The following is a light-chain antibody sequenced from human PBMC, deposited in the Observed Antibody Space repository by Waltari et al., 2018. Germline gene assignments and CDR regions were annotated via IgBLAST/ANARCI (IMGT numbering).Light chain of an antibody. Sequence: EFVLTQSPDPLYLSPGGRAALSCRASQRLSRSRLAWYQQKPGQSPRLLIYAASSRATGIPDRFSGSGSGTDFSLTISRVEPEDVAVYYCQQYSSSVMYTFGQGTKLEIQ. CDR1: QRLSRSR. CDR3: QQYSSSVMYT. CDR2: AAS. J-gene: IGKJ2*01. V-gene: IGKV3-20*01.